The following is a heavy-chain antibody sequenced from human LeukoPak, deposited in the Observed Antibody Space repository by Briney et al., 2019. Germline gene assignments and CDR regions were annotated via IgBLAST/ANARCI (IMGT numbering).Heavy chain of an antibody. Sequence: GGSLRLSCAASGFTFSSYAMSWVRQAPGKGLEWVSAISGSGGSTYYADSVKGRFTSARYNSKNTLYLQMYSLRAEDTAVYYCAKARAHYYASSGYTFEYWGHGALGTVSS. CDR3: AKARAHYYASSGYTFEY. CDR1: GFTFSSYA. D-gene: IGHD3-22*01. J-gene: IGHJ4*01. V-gene: IGHV3-23*01. CDR2: ISGSGGST.